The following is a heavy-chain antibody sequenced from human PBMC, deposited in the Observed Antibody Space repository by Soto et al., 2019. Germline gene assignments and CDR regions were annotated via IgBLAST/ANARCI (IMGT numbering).Heavy chain of an antibody. CDR2: ISYDGSNK. V-gene: IGHV3-30*18. J-gene: IGHJ6*02. D-gene: IGHD3-3*01. CDR1: GFTFSSYG. Sequence: QVQLVESGGGVVQPGRSLRLSCAASGFTFSSYGMHWVRQAPGKGLEWVAVISYDGSNKYYADSVKGRFTISSDNSKNTLYLQMNSLRAEDTAVYYCAKDRGYDFWSGYYTGVDGMAVWGQGTTVTVSS. CDR3: AKDRGYDFWSGYYTGVDGMAV.